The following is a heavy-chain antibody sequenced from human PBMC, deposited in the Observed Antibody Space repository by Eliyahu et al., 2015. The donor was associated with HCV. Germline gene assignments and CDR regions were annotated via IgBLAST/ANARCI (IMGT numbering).Heavy chain of an antibody. Sequence: QITLKESGPTLVKPTQTLTLTCTFSGFXFNTRGVGVGWVRQPPGRALEWLAFIYWDDDKRYNTSLSHRLTVTKDTSKNQVVLTLTNMDPVDTATYYCAHRRQTVAGGWNYFDFWGPGTLVTVSS. D-gene: IGHD6-19*01. CDR2: IYWDDDK. CDR3: AHRRQTVAGGWNYFDF. J-gene: IGHJ4*02. CDR1: GFXFNTRGVG. V-gene: IGHV2-5*02.